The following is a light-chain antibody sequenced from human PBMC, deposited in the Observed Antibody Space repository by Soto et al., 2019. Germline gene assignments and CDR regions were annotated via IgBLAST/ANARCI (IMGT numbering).Light chain of an antibody. Sequence: DTVLTQSPATLTLSPGERATLSCRASQNVRGYLAWYQQKPGQAPRLLIYDASNRATGISARFSGSGSGTDFTLTTSSLEPEDFAVYYCQQRSNWPGTFGQGTKLE. CDR2: DAS. V-gene: IGKV3-11*01. J-gene: IGKJ2*01. CDR1: QNVRGY. CDR3: QQRSNWPGT.